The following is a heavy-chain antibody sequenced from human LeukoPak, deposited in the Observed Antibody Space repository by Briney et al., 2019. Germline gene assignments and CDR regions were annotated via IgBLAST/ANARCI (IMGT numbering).Heavy chain of an antibody. CDR2: IYYSGST. J-gene: IGHJ4*02. Sequence: SETLSLTCTVSSGSISSGGYYWSWIRQHPGKGLEWIGYIYYSGSTYYNPSLKSRVTISVDTSKNQFTLKLSSVTAADTAVYYCARDLDGSGYYLDYWGQGTLVTVSS. D-gene: IGHD3-3*01. CDR1: SGSISSGGYY. CDR3: ARDLDGSGYYLDY. V-gene: IGHV4-31*03.